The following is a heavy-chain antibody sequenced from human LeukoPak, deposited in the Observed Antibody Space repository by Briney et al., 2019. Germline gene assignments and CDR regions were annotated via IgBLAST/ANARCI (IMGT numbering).Heavy chain of an antibody. CDR1: GFTFSSYW. V-gene: IGHV3-7*01. Sequence: GGSLRLSCAASGFTFSSYWMSWVRQAPGKGLEWVANIKQDGSEKYYVDSVKDRFTISRDNAKNSLYLQMNSLRAEDTAVYYCARDQPRIAAASRGGYFDYWGQGTLVTVSS. D-gene: IGHD6-13*01. CDR3: ARDQPRIAAASRGGYFDY. J-gene: IGHJ4*02. CDR2: IKQDGSEK.